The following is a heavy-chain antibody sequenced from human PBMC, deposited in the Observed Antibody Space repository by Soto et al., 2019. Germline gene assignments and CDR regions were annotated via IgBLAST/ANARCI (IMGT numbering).Heavy chain of an antibody. CDR1: GFTFSSYG. Sequence: GGSLRLSCAASGFTFSSYGMHWVRQAPGKGLEWVAVILYDGSEKWFADSVKGRFTISRDNSKNTLYLQMNSLRAEDTAVYYCARVTYDFWSGYYPLGMDVWGQGTTVTVSS. CDR2: ILYDGSEK. J-gene: IGHJ6*02. CDR3: ARVTYDFWSGYYPLGMDV. D-gene: IGHD3-3*01. V-gene: IGHV3-30*03.